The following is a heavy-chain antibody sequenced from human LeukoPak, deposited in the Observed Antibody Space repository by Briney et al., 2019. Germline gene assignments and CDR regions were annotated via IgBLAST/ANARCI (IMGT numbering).Heavy chain of an antibody. Sequence: GGSLRLSCVASGFPFSSYWMTWVRQAPGKGLEWVANIKQDGSKKSYVDSVKGRFTISRDNAKNSLYLQMNSLRAEDTAIYYCTRGGYIEEGFDYGAREPLVT. V-gene: IGHV3-7*04. CDR3: TRGGYIEEGFDY. J-gene: IGHJ4*02. CDR2: IKQDGSKK. D-gene: IGHD5-24*01. CDR1: GFPFSSYW.